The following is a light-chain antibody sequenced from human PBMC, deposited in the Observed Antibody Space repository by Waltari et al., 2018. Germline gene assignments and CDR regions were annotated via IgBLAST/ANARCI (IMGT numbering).Light chain of an antibody. J-gene: IGLJ3*02. Sequence: SLSASLGASVKLTCTLSSGHSSNIIAWLQQQPEKGPRYLMKVNRDGSHSKGDEIPDRFSGSSSGAERYLAISRVQSEDEADYYCQTGGHGTWVFGGGTTLTVL. V-gene: IGLV4-69*01. CDR2: VNRDGSH. CDR3: QTGGHGTWV. CDR1: SGHSSNI.